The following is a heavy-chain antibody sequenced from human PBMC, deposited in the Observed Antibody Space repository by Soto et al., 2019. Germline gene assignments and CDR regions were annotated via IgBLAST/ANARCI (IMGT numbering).Heavy chain of an antibody. CDR3: AKRYCSGGSCYLNYYYYGMDV. D-gene: IGHD2-15*01. V-gene: IGHV3-23*01. Sequence: GGSLRLSCAASGFTFSSYAMSWVRQAPGKGLEWVSAISGSGGSTYYADSVKGRFTISRDNSKNTLYLQMNSLRAEDTAVYYCAKRYCSGGSCYLNYYYYGMDVWGQGTTVTVSS. J-gene: IGHJ6*02. CDR2: ISGSGGST. CDR1: GFTFSSYA.